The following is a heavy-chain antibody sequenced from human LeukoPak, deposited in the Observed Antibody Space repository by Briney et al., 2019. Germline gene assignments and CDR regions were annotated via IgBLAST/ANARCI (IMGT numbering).Heavy chain of an antibody. J-gene: IGHJ5*02. CDR1: GGTSSSYA. V-gene: IGHV1-69*04. Sequence: SVKVSCKASGGTSSSYAISWVRQAPGQGLEWMGRIIPILGIANYAQKFQGRVTITADKSTSTAYMELSSLRSEDTAVYYCARGYSGVSYGSGSYYLNWFDLWGQGTLVTVSS. CDR2: IIPILGIA. CDR3: ARGYSGVSYGSGSYYLNWFDL. D-gene: IGHD3-10*01.